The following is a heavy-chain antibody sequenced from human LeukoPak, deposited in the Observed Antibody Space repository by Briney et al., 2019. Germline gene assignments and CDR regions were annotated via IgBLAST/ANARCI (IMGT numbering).Heavy chain of an antibody. CDR2: IWYDGSNK. J-gene: IGHJ2*01. D-gene: IGHD4-17*01. Sequence: AGGSLRLSCAASGFTFSNYGRDWVRQAPGKGLEWVAVIWYDGSNKYYADSVRGRFTISRDNSTNTLYLQMNSLGAEDTAVYFCARDGFPGAVTQNEGWWFFDLWGRGTLVTVSS. CDR3: ARDGFPGAVTQNEGWWFFDL. V-gene: IGHV3-33*01. CDR1: GFTFSNYG.